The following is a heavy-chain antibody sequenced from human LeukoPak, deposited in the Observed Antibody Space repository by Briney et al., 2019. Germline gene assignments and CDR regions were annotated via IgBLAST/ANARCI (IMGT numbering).Heavy chain of an antibody. J-gene: IGHJ4*02. CDR3: ARGGSGYFDY. Sequence: SETLSLTCTVSGYSINSGHYWGWIRQPPGKGLEWIGIIFHSGNTYYNPSLKSRVTISVDTSKNQFSLKLTSVTAADTAVYYCARGGSGYFDYWGQGTLVTVSS. D-gene: IGHD2-15*01. V-gene: IGHV4-38-2*02. CDR1: GYSINSGHY. CDR2: IFHSGNT.